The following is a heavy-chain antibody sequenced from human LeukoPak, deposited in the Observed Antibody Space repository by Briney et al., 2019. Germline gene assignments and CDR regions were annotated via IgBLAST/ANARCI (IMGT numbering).Heavy chain of an antibody. D-gene: IGHD2-2*02. Sequence: PGGPLRLSCAASGFTFSSYWMTWVRQAPGKGLEWVANIKRDGSDKYYVGSVDGRFTISRDNSKNTLYLQMNSLRAEDTAVYYCARDRPPDIVVVPAAIGRAFDIWGQGTMVTVSS. CDR3: ARDRPPDIVVVPAAIGRAFDI. V-gene: IGHV3-7*01. CDR2: IKRDGSDK. J-gene: IGHJ3*02. CDR1: GFTFSSYW.